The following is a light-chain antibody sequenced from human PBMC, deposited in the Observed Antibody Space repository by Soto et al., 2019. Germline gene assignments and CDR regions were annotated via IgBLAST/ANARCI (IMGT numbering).Light chain of an antibody. J-gene: IGKJ1*01. CDR3: QHYNSYSEA. V-gene: IGKV1-5*03. Sequence: IQLTQSPSSLSASVGDRVTITCRASQDINSFLAWYQQKPGKAPKLLIYKASTLKSGVPSRFSGSGSGTEFTLTISSLQPDDFATYYCQHYNSYSEAFGQGTKVDI. CDR1: QDINSF. CDR2: KAS.